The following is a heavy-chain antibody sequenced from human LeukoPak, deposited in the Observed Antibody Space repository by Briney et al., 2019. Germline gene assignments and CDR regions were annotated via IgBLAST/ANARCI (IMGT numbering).Heavy chain of an antibody. CDR2: ISGGGSTI. J-gene: IGHJ4*02. V-gene: IGHV3-48*03. D-gene: IGHD6-19*01. Sequence: QPGGSLRLSCAASGFTFSTYAMNWVRQAPGKGLEWVSYISGGGSTIYYADFVQGRFTISRDNAKNSLYLQIDSLRAEDTAVYYCARDQTVSGAFDCWGQGTLVTVSS. CDR3: ARDQTVSGAFDC. CDR1: GFTFSTYA.